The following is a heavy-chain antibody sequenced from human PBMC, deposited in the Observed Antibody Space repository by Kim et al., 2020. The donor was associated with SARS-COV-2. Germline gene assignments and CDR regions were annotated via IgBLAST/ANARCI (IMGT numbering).Heavy chain of an antibody. CDR1: GGSISSGGYY. CDR2: IYYSGST. V-gene: IGHV4-31*03. CDR3: SRGSPAASARWSLMRY. D-gene: IGHD3-10*01. Sequence: SETLSLTCTVSGGSISSGGYYWSWIRQHPGKGLEWIGYIYYSGSTYYNPSLKSRVTISVDTSKNQFSLKLSSVTAADTPVYFCSRGSPAASARWSLMRY. J-gene: IGHJ2*01.